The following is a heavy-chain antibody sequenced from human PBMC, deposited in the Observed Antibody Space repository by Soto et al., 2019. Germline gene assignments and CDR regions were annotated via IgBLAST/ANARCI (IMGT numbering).Heavy chain of an antibody. CDR1: GGSIRSGGYY. CDR3: ASWRDVVLVPAAVFDY. J-gene: IGHJ4*02. CDR2: IYHSGST. D-gene: IGHD2-2*01. V-gene: IGHV4-31*03. Sequence: QVELQESGPGLVKPSQTLSLTCTVSGGSIRSGGYYWSWIRQHPGKGLEWIGYIYHSGSTYYNPSLKSRVNISVDTSKNQFSLKLKAVTAADAAVYYCASWRDVVLVPAAVFDYWGQGTRVTVSS.